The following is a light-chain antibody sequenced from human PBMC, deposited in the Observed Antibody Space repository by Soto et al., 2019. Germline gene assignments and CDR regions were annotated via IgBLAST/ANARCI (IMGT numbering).Light chain of an antibody. CDR2: AAS. CDR1: QSISNH. V-gene: IGKV1-39*01. CDR3: QQSYISPPT. J-gene: IGKJ1*01. Sequence: DIQITPSPSSLSASVGDRVTITCRASQSISNHLNWYQQKPGKAPKPLIFAASSLQSGLTSSFSGSRSGPAFTLSIRSLQPEEFANYYCQQSYISPPTFGSGTKV.